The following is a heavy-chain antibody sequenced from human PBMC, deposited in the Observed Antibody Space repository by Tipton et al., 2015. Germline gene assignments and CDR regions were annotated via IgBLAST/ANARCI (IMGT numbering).Heavy chain of an antibody. D-gene: IGHD6-19*01. V-gene: IGHV4-34*01. Sequence: TLSLTCAVYGGSFSGYYWSWIRQPPGKGLEWIGEINHSGNTNYNPSLKSRVTISVDTSKNQFSLRLTSVTAADTAVYYCAREAVAGVDYWGQGTLVTVSS. CDR1: GGSFSGYY. CDR3: AREAVAGVDY. J-gene: IGHJ4*02. CDR2: INHSGNT.